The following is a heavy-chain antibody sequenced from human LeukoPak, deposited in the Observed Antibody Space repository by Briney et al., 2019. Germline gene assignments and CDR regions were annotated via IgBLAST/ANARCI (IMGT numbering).Heavy chain of an antibody. D-gene: IGHD5/OR15-5a*01. CDR1: GFTVSSNY. CDR2: INHSGST. Sequence: GSLRLSCAASGFTVSSNYMSWIRQPPGKGLEWIGEINHSGSTNYNPSLKSRVTISVDTSKNQFSLKLSSVTAADTAVYYCARGSTIFDYWGQGTLVTVSS. CDR3: ARGSTIFDY. J-gene: IGHJ4*02. V-gene: IGHV4-34*01.